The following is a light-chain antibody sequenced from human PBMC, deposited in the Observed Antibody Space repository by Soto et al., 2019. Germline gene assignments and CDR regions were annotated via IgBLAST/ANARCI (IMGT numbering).Light chain of an antibody. Sequence: EIVLTQSPGTVSLSPGERATLSCRASQSVGSRWLAWYQQKPGQAPRVLIYGASKRATGIPDRFSGSGSGTAFTLTINSLEPEDFAVYYGQQYDSSRTFGQGTKVEMK. CDR2: GAS. V-gene: IGKV3-20*01. CDR1: QSVGSRW. CDR3: QQYDSSRT. J-gene: IGKJ1*01.